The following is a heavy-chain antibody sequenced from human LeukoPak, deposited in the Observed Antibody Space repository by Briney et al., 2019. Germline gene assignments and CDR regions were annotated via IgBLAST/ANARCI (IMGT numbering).Heavy chain of an antibody. CDR2: ISTNTGNP. CDR1: GYTFTTYA. CDR3: ARDGGSGASDY. Sequence: ASVKVSCKASGYTFTTYAVKWVRQAPGQGLEWMGRISTNTGNPPYAQGFTVRFVFSLDTSASTSYLQINSLKAEDTAVYYCARDGGSGASDYWGQGTLVTVSS. D-gene: IGHD3-10*01. V-gene: IGHV7-4-1*02. J-gene: IGHJ4*02.